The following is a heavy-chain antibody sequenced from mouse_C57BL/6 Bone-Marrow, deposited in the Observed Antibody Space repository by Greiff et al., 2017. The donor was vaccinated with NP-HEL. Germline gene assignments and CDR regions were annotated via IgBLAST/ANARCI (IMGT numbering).Heavy chain of an antibody. CDR3: ARGGILPPYYAMDY. D-gene: IGHD1-1*01. J-gene: IGHJ4*01. Sequence: QVQLQQPGAELVRPGTSVKLSCKASGYTFTSYWMHWVKQRPGQGLEWIGVIDPSDSYTNYIQKFKGKATLTVDTSSSTAYMQLSSLTSEDSAVYYCARGGILPPYYAMDYWGQGTSVTVSS. V-gene: IGHV1-59*01. CDR1: GYTFTSYW. CDR2: IDPSDSYT.